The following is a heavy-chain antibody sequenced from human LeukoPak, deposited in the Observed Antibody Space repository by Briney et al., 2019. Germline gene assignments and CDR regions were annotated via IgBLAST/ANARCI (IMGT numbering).Heavy chain of an antibody. CDR1: GASISAYH. J-gene: IGHJ4*02. CDR2: IYSSGRT. CDR3: ARDYSYPDY. D-gene: IGHD5-18*01. Sequence: SETLSLTCSVSGASISAYHWSWIRQPAGKGLEWIGRIYSSGRTNYIPSLKSRLTMSVDTSKNRFSLKLNSVTAADTAVYYCARDYSYPDYWGQGTLVTVSS. V-gene: IGHV4-4*07.